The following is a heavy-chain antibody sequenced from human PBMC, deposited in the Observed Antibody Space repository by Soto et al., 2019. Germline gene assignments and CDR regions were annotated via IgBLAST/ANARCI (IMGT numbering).Heavy chain of an antibody. J-gene: IGHJ4*02. V-gene: IGHV3-33*01. Sequence: QVQLVESGGGVVQPGRSLRLSCAVSGLIFSNYGMHWVRQAPGKGLEWVAIIWHDGSNKDYADSVKGRFTISRDNSKNTLYLQMNSLRGEDTAVYYWARDWYCRGGGCYFDNWGQGTLVTVSS. CDR2: IWHDGSNK. D-gene: IGHD2-15*01. CDR3: ARDWYCRGGGCYFDN. CDR1: GLIFSNYG.